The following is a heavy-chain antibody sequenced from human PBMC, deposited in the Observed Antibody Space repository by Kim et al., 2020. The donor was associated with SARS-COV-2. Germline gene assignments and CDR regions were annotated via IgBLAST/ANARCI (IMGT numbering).Heavy chain of an antibody. Sequence: GGSLRLSCAASGFTFSSYSMNWVRQAPGKGLEWVSSISSSSSYIYYADSVKGRFTISRDNAKNSLYLQMNSLRAEDTAVYYCARDIGNTIFGVVISQAIDYWGQGTLVTVSS. D-gene: IGHD3-3*01. CDR1: GFTFSSYS. V-gene: IGHV3-21*01. CDR3: ARDIGNTIFGVVISQAIDY. CDR2: ISSSSSYI. J-gene: IGHJ4*02.